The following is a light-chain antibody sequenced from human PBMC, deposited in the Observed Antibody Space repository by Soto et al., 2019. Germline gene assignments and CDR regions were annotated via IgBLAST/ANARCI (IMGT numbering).Light chain of an antibody. CDR2: KAS. J-gene: IGKJ1*01. V-gene: IGKV1-5*03. Sequence: DIQIAKTPSTLAGYVGNRVTITCRASQTISSWLAWYQQKPGKAPKLLIYKASTLKSGVPSRFSGSGSGTEFTLTISSLQPDDFATYYCQHYNSYSEAFGQRTKVDIK. CDR1: QTISSW. CDR3: QHYNSYSEA.